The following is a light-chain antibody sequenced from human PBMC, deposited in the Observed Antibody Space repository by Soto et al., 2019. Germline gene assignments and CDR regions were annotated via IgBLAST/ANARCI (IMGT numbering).Light chain of an antibody. CDR1: SSNIGSNY. V-gene: IGLV1-47*01. CDR2: RNN. CDR3: AAWDDSLSGRV. Sequence: QAVVTQPPSASGTPGQRVTISCSESSSNIGSNYVFWYQQLPGTAPKLLIYRNNQRPSGVPDRFSVSKSGTSASLAISGLRSEDEADYYCAAWDDSLSGRVFGGGTKLTVL. J-gene: IGLJ3*02.